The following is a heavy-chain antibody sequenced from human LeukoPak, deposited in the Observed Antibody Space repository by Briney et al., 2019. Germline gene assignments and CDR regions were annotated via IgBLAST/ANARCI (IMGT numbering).Heavy chain of an antibody. D-gene: IGHD5-12*01. CDR1: GGSFSGYY. CDR2: INHSGST. J-gene: IGHJ4*02. V-gene: IGHV4-34*01. Sequence: PSETLSLTCAVYGGSFSGYYWSWIRQPPGKGLEWIGEINHSGSTNYNPSLKSRVTISVDTSKNQFSLKLSSVTAADTAVCYCAATNYGGWLQFFDYWGQGTLVTVSS. CDR3: AATNYGGWLQFFDY.